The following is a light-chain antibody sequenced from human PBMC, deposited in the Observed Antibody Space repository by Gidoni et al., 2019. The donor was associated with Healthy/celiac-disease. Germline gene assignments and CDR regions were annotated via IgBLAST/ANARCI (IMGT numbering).Light chain of an antibody. J-gene: IGKJ1*01. CDR3: QQYYSYPWT. CDR2: AAS. V-gene: IGKV1-8*01. CDR1: QGISSY. Sequence: AIRMTQSPSSFSASTGDRVTITCRASQGISSYLAWYQQKPGKAPKLLIYAASTLQSGVPARFSGSGSGTDFTLTISCLQSEDFATYYWQQYYSYPWTFGQETKVEIK.